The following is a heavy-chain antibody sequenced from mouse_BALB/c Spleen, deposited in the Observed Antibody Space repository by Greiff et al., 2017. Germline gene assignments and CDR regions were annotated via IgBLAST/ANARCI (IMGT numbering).Heavy chain of an antibody. Sequence: VKLMESGAELARPGASVKMSCKASGYTFTSYTMHWVKQRPGQGLEWIGYINPSSGYTNYNQKFKDKATLTADKSSSTAYMQLSSLTSEDSAVYYCADGNYPMDYWGQGTSVTVSS. V-gene: IGHV1-4*01. CDR2: INPSSGYT. J-gene: IGHJ4*01. CDR1: GYTFTSYT. CDR3: ADGNYPMDY. D-gene: IGHD2-1*01.